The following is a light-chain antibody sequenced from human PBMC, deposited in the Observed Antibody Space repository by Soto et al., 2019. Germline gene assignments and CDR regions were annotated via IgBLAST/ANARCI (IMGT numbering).Light chain of an antibody. J-gene: IGLJ1*01. Sequence: QSVLTQPASESASPGQSITISCTGTSSDIGGYSYVSWYQQHPGKAPKLIIYAVNDRPSGVSNRFSGSKSGNTASLTISGLQAEDEADYYCSSYSSSSTLVFGSATKLTVL. CDR1: SSDIGGYSY. CDR2: AVN. CDR3: SSYSSSSTLV. V-gene: IGLV2-14*03.